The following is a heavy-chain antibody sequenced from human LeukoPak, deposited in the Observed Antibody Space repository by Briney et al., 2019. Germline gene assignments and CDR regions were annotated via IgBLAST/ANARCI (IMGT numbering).Heavy chain of an antibody. J-gene: IGHJ6*02. CDR3: AAEGVVVNGMDV. V-gene: IGHV1-58*02. CDR1: GFTFTSSA. CDR2: IVVGSGNT. D-gene: IGHD3-3*01. Sequence: GASVKVSCKDSGFTFTSSAMQWVRQARGQRLEWIGWIVVGSGNTNYAQKFQERVTITRDMSTSTAYMELSSLRSEDTAVYYCAAEGVVVNGMDVWGQGTTVTVSS.